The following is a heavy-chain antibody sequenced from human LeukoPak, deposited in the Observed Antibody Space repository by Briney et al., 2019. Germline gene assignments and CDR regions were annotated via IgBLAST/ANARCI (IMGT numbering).Heavy chain of an antibody. D-gene: IGHD5-18*01. J-gene: IGHJ4*01. V-gene: IGHV3-53*01. CDR3: ATGTIHLWYAY. CDR1: GFTLSSNY. Sequence: GGSLRLSCAASGFTLSSNYMTWVRQAPGKGLEWVSLIDSGGSAFYADSMKGRFTISRHNSKNTLYLQMNSLRAEDTAVYYCATGTIHLWYAYWGHGTLVTVSS. CDR2: IDSGGSA.